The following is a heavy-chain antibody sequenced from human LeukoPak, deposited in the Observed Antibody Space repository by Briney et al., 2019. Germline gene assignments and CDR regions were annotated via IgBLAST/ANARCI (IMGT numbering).Heavy chain of an antibody. CDR2: ISGSGGST. D-gene: IGHD2-2*01. CDR1: GFTFSSYA. J-gene: IGHJ4*02. Sequence: GGSLRLSCAASGFTFSSYAMSWVRQAPGKGLEWVSAISGSGGSTYYADFVKGRFTISRDNSKNTLYLQMNSLRAEDTAVYYCAKDPPKFYCSSTSCYDYWGQGTLVTVSS. CDR3: AKDPPKFYCSSTSCYDY. V-gene: IGHV3-23*01.